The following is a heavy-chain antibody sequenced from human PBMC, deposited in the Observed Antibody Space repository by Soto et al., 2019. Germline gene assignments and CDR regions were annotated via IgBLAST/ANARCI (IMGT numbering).Heavy chain of an antibody. J-gene: IGHJ4*02. V-gene: IGHV3-7*01. CDR3: ARPLPNNYDILTGYFNY. CDR2: IKQDGSGK. CDR1: GFTFSSYW. D-gene: IGHD3-9*01. Sequence: GGSLRLSCAASGFTFSSYWMSWVRQAPGKGLEWVANIKQDGSGKCYVDSGKGRFTISRDNAKNSLYLQMNSLRAEDTAVYYCARPLPNNYDILTGYFNYWGQGTLVTVSS.